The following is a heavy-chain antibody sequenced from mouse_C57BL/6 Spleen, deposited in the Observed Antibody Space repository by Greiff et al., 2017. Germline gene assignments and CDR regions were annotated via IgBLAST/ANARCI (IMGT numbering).Heavy chain of an antibody. CDR1: GYTFTTYP. CDR3: ARGVGSSYRYFDV. D-gene: IGHD1-1*01. CDR2: FHPYNDDT. J-gene: IGHJ1*03. V-gene: IGHV1-47*01. Sequence: VQVVESGAELVKPGASVKMSCKASGYTFTTYPIEWMKQNHGKSLEWIGNFHPYNDDTKYNEKFKGKATLTVEKSSSTVYLELSRLTSDDSAVYYCARGVGSSYRYFDVWGTGTTVTVSS.